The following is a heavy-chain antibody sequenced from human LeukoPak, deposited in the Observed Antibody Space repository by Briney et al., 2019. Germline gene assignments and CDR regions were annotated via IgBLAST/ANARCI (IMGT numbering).Heavy chain of an antibody. V-gene: IGHV3-66*01. CDR1: GLTVSSNY. CDR2: IYSGGST. J-gene: IGHJ4*02. D-gene: IGHD3-10*01. Sequence: GGSLRLSCAASGLTVSSNYMSWVRQAPAKGMAWVSVIYSGGSTYYADSVKGRFTISRDNSKNTLYLQMNSLRVEDTAVHYCARDRITMVRGVIISYFDYWGQGTLVTVSS. CDR3: ARDRITMVRGVIISYFDY.